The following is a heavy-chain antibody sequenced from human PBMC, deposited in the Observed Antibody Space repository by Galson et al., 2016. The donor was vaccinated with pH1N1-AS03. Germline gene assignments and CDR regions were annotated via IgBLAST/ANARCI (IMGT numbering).Heavy chain of an antibody. CDR3: ARGRHPTGTLDY. Sequence: SVKVSCKASGYTFNLYGTSWVRQAPGQGLEWLGWISAYSGDTHYAQNFQGRVSMTTDTSTSTAYLELRSLGSDDTAVYFCARGRHPTGTLDYGGQGTPVIVSS. V-gene: IGHV1-18*01. J-gene: IGHJ4*02. CDR2: ISAYSGDT. D-gene: IGHD1-1*01. CDR1: GYTFNLYG.